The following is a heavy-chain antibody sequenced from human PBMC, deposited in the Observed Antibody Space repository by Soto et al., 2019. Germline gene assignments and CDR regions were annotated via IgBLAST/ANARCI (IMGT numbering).Heavy chain of an antibody. CDR3: ARGYSGFDSDY. V-gene: IGHV3-7*01. J-gene: IGHJ4*02. CDR1: GFTFRTYW. D-gene: IGHD5-12*01. CDR2: IDEDGSDK. Sequence: EVQLAESGGGLVQPGGSLRLSCAASGFTFRTYWMSWVRQAPGKGLEWVANIDEDGSDKHYMDSLKGRFTISRDNAENSLYLQMNSLRDEDTAVYYCARGYSGFDSDYWGQGTLVTVSS.